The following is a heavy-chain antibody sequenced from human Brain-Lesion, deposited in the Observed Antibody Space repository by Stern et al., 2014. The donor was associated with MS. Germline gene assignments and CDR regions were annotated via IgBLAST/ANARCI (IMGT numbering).Heavy chain of an antibody. D-gene: IGHD3-10*01. CDR1: GYTFTGYY. Sequence: QVQLVESGAEVKKPGASVKVSCKASGYTFTGYYMYWVRQAPGQGLEWMGWINPNSGGTLYAQKFQGRVTMTRDTSITTAYMELSRLRSDDTAVYYCARGYYGSGRPQKGMDVWGQGTTVTVSS. J-gene: IGHJ6*02. CDR3: ARGYYGSGRPQKGMDV. CDR2: INPNSGGT. V-gene: IGHV1-2*02.